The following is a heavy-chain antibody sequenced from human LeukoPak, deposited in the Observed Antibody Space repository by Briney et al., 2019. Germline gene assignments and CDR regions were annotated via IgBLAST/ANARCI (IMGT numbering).Heavy chain of an antibody. Sequence: SETLSLTCTVSGGSISSSSHYWGWIRQPPGKGLEWIGSIHYTGSIYDNPSLKSRVTISVDTSKNQFSLKLSSVTAADTAVYYCARAGRLYCTNGVCRGFDPWGQGTLVTVSS. J-gene: IGHJ5*02. CDR1: GGSISSSSHY. D-gene: IGHD2-8*01. V-gene: IGHV4-39*07. CDR2: IHYTGSI. CDR3: ARAGRLYCTNGVCRGFDP.